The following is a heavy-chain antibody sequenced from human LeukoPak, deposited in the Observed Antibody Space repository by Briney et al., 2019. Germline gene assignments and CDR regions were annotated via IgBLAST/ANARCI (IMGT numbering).Heavy chain of an antibody. Sequence: ASVKVSCKASGYTFTSYDINWVRQATGQGLEWMGWMNPNSGNTGYAQKFQGRVTMTRNTSVSTAYMELSSLRSEDTAVYYCAIAAAGSWWFDPWGQGTLVTVSS. CDR3: AIAAAGSWWFDP. CDR1: GYTFTSYD. CDR2: MNPNSGNT. D-gene: IGHD6-13*01. V-gene: IGHV1-8*01. J-gene: IGHJ5*02.